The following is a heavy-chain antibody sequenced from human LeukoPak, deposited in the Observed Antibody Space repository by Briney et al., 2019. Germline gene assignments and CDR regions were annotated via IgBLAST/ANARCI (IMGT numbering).Heavy chain of an antibody. CDR2: ISYDGSNK. D-gene: IGHD3-3*01. CDR3: ARAIVPYDFWSGFDY. J-gene: IGHJ4*02. Sequence: GRSLRLSCAASGFTFSSYAMHWVRQAPGKGLEWVAVISYDGSNKYYADSVKGRFTISRDNSKNTLYLQMNSLRAEDTAVYYCARAIVPYDFWSGFDYWGQGTLVTVSS. V-gene: IGHV3-30-3*01. CDR1: GFTFSSYA.